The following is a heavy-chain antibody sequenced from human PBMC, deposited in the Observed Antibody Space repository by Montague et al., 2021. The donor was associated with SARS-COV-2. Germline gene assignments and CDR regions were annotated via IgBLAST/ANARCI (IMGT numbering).Heavy chain of an antibody. V-gene: IGHV4-59*01. CDR3: ARGSGWMGNAFDI. CDR2: IYYSGST. Sequence: SETLSLTCTVSGGSISSYYWSWIRQPPGKGLEWIGYIYYSGSTNYNPSXWSRVTISVDTSKNQFSLKLSSVTAADTAVYYCARGSGWMGNAFDIWGQGTMVTVSS. D-gene: IGHD6-19*01. CDR1: GGSISSYY. J-gene: IGHJ3*02.